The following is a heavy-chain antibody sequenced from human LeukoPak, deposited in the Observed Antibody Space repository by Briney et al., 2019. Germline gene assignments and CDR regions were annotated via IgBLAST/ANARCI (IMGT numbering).Heavy chain of an antibody. Sequence: GSLRPSCAASGFPSSSFKRTWVRQPPGKGRGWVSYISSSGSSIYYADSVKGRFTISRDNAKNSLYLQMNSLRAEDTAVYYCARLGVTPGYFDYWGQGTLVTVSS. J-gene: IGHJ4*02. V-gene: IGHV3-48*03. CDR1: GFPSSSFK. CDR3: ARLGVTPGYFDY. CDR2: ISSSGSSI. D-gene: IGHD4-23*01.